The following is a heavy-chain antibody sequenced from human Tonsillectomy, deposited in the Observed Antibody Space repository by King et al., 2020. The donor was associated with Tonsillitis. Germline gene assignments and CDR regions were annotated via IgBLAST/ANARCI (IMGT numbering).Heavy chain of an antibody. D-gene: IGHD1-26*01. V-gene: IGHV3-30*18. CDR1: GFSFIHYA. J-gene: IGHJ6*02. CDR3: AKVVVKWEDIFGMDV. CDR2: ISYDGNNK. Sequence: QLVQSGGGVVQPGRSLRLSCAASGFSFIHYAMHWVRQAPGKGLEWVALISYDGNNKYYADTVKGRFTISRDNSKNTLYLQMNSLRTEDPAVYYCAKVVVKWEDIFGMDVWGLGTTVTVSS.